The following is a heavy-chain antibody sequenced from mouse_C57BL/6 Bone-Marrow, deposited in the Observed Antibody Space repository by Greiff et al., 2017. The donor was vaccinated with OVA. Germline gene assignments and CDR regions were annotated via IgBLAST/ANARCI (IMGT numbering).Heavy chain of an antibody. D-gene: IGHD2-5*01. CDR2: INPNNGGT. CDR1: GYTFTDYY. Sequence: EVQLQQSGPELVKPGASVKISCKASGYTFTDYYMNWVKQSHGKSLEWIGDINPNNGGTSYNQKFKGKATLTVDKSSSTAYMELRSLTSEDSAVYYCARRSYSKGAYWGQGTLVTVSA. CDR3: ARRSYSKGAY. V-gene: IGHV1-26*01. J-gene: IGHJ3*01.